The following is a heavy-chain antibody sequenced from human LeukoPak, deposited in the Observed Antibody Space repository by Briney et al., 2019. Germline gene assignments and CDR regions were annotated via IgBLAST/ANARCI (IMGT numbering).Heavy chain of an antibody. J-gene: IGHJ4*02. CDR1: GFTFSDYY. Sequence: GGSLRLSCAASGFTFSDYYMSWIRQAPGKGLEWVSYISSSGSTIYYADSVKGRFTISRDNSKNTLYLQMNSLRAKDTAVYYCANGPVVRGVIKPWDYWGQGTLVTVSS. CDR2: ISSSGSTI. D-gene: IGHD3-10*01. CDR3: ANGPVVRGVIKPWDY. V-gene: IGHV3-11*01.